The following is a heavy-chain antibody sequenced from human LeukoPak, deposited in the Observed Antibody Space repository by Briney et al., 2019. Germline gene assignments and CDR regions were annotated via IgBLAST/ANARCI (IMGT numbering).Heavy chain of an antibody. Sequence: ASVKVSCKASGYTFTDYYIHWVRQAPGQGLEWMGWINPNSGGTNYAQKFQGRVTMTRDTSISTAYMELSRLRSDDSAVYYCTRVSKGYCGGDCYSDYWGQGTLVTVSS. CDR1: GYTFTDYY. V-gene: IGHV1-2*02. D-gene: IGHD2-21*02. CDR2: INPNSGGT. CDR3: TRVSKGYCGGDCYSDY. J-gene: IGHJ4*02.